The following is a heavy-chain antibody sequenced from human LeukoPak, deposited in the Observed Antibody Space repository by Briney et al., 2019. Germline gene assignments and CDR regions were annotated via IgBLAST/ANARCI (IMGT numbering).Heavy chain of an antibody. Sequence: SVKVSCKASGGTFSSHAISWVRQAPGQGLEWMGGIIPISGTVNYAQNLQGRVTFTADESTTTTYMELSSLRSDDTAVYYCARFDPGVHPGDYWGQGTLVTVSS. CDR1: GGTFSSHA. D-gene: IGHD3-10*01. CDR2: IIPISGTV. CDR3: ARFDPGVHPGDY. J-gene: IGHJ4*02. V-gene: IGHV1-69*01.